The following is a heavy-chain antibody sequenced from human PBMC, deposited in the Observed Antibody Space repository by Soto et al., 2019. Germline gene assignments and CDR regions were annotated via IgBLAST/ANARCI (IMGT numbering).Heavy chain of an antibody. CDR3: AKENQHLVHDY. CDR2: ISHDGSDK. D-gene: IGHD6-13*01. V-gene: IGHV3-30*18. Sequence: QVQLVESGGGVVRPGRSLRLTCADSGFTFRNYGMHWFRQAPGKGLEWVAVISHDGSDKYYADSMKGRFIISRDKSENTLFLNMNSLKPEDTAVYYCAKENQHLVHDYWGQGTLVTVSS. J-gene: IGHJ4*02. CDR1: GFTFRNYG.